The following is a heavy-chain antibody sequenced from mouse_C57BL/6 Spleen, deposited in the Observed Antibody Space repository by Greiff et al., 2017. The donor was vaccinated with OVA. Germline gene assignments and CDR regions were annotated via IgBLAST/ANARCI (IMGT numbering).Heavy chain of an antibody. V-gene: IGHV1-69*01. J-gene: IGHJ2*01. Sequence: QVQLQQPGAELVMPGASVKLSCKASGYTFTSYWMHWVKQRPGQGLEWIGEIDPSDSYTNYNQKFKGKSTLTVDKSSSTAYMQLSSLTSEDSAVYYCAILLLRPYWGQGTTLTVSS. CDR1: GYTFTSYW. CDR2: IDPSDSYT. D-gene: IGHD1-1*01. CDR3: AILLLRPY.